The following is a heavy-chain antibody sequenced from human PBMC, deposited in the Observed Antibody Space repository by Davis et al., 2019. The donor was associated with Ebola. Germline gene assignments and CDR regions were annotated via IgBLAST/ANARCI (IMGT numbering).Heavy chain of an antibody. CDR3: ALRGRDGYNSFDY. CDR2: ISWNSGSI. CDR1: GFTFSSYA. V-gene: IGHV3-9*01. D-gene: IGHD5-24*01. J-gene: IGHJ4*02. Sequence: PGGSLRLSCAASGFTFSSYAMHWVRQAPGKGLEWVSGISWNSGSIGYADSVKGRFTISRDNAKNSLYLQMNSLRAEDTALYYCALRGRDGYNSFDYWGQGTLVTVSS.